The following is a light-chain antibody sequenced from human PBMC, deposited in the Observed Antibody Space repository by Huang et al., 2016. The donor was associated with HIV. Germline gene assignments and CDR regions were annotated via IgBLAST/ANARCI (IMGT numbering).Light chain of an antibody. CDR3: QQRRNWPPYT. Sequence: EVVLTQSPATLSLSPGERATLSCRASQGVSSSFAWYQQKPGQAPRLLILAASVRATGIPARFRGSASGTDFTLTISSLEPEDFAVYYCQQRRNWPPYTFGQGTKLEIK. J-gene: IGKJ2*01. CDR1: QGVSSS. V-gene: IGKV3-11*01. CDR2: AAS.